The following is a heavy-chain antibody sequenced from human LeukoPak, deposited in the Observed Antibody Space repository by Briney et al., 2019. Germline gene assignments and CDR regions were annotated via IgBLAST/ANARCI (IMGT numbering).Heavy chain of an antibody. CDR3: ARSYIVVVPAAYKPGHNWFDP. J-gene: IGHJ5*02. V-gene: IGHV1-18*01. Sequence: ASVKVSCKASGYTFTSYGISWVRQAPGQGLEWMGWISAYNGNTNYAQKLQGRVTMTTDTSTSTAYMELRSLRSDDTAVYYCARSYIVVVPAAYKPGHNWFDPWGQGTLVTVSS. D-gene: IGHD2-2*01. CDR1: GYTFTSYG. CDR2: ISAYNGNT.